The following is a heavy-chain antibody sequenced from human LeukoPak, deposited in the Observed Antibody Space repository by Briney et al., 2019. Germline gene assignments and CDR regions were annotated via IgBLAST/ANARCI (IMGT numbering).Heavy chain of an antibody. V-gene: IGHV4-34*01. CDR1: GGSFSGYY. Sequence: SETLSLTCAVYGGSFSGYYWSWIRQPPGKGLEWIGEINHSGSTSYNPSLKSRVTISVDTSKNQFSLKLSSVTAADTAVYYCARARGYSYGYYYYYYMDVWGKGTTVTVSS. J-gene: IGHJ6*03. CDR2: INHSGST. CDR3: ARARGYSYGYYYYYYMDV. D-gene: IGHD5-18*01.